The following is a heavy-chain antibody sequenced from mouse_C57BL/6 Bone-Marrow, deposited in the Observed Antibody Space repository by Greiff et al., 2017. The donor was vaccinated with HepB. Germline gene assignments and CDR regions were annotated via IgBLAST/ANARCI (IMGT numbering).Heavy chain of an antibody. V-gene: IGHV1-81*01. D-gene: IGHD2-1*01. CDR3: AREGNYPMDY. CDR2: IYPRSGNT. J-gene: IGHJ4*01. CDR1: GYTFTSYG. Sequence: VKLQESGAELARPGASVKLSCKASGYTFTSYGISWVKQRTGQGLEWIGEIYPRSGNTYYNEKFKGKATLTADKSSSTAYMELRSLTSEDSAVYFCAREGNYPMDYWGQGTSVTVSS.